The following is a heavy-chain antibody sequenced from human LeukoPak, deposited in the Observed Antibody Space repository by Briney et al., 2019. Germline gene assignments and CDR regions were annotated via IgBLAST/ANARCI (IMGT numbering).Heavy chain of an antibody. D-gene: IGHD6-6*01. CDR2: IRYDGSNK. J-gene: IGHJ4*02. V-gene: IGHV3-30*02. CDR3: AKGGEYSSSSAFDY. Sequence: GGSLRLSCAASGFTFSSYGMHWVRQAPGKGLEWVAFIRYDGSNKYYADSVKGRFTISRDNSKNTLYLRMNSLRAEDTAVYCCAKGGEYSSSSAFDYWGQGTLVTVSS. CDR1: GFTFSSYG.